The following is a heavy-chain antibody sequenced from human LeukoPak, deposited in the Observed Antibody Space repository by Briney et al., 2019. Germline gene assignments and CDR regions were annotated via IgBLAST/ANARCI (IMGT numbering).Heavy chain of an antibody. CDR2: INHSGST. V-gene: IGHV4-34*01. J-gene: IGHJ3*02. Sequence: SETLSLTCAVYGGSFSGYYWSWIRQPPGKGREWIGEINHSGSTNYNPSLKSRVTISVDTSKNQFSLKLSSVTAADTAVYYCARVRIVVVPAATIDAFDIWGQGTMVTVSS. CDR1: GGSFSGYY. D-gene: IGHD2-2*01. CDR3: ARVRIVVVPAATIDAFDI.